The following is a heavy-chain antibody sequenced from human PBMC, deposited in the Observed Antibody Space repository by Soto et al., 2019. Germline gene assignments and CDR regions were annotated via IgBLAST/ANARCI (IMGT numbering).Heavy chain of an antibody. Sequence: ASVKVSCKAPGGTFSSYAISWVRQAPGQGLEWMGGIIPIFDTTNYAQKFQGRVTITADGSTSTAYMELSSLRSEDTAVYYCARTNYYGSGSYSDFDYWGQGTLVTVSS. V-gene: IGHV1-69*13. D-gene: IGHD3-10*01. CDR3: ARTNYYGSGSYSDFDY. J-gene: IGHJ4*02. CDR2: IIPIFDTT. CDR1: GGTFSSYA.